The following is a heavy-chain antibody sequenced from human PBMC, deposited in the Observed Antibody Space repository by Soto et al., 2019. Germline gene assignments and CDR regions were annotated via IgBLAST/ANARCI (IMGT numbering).Heavy chain of an antibody. CDR1: GFTFSSYG. Sequence: VGSLRLSCAASGFTFSSYGMHWVRQAPGKGLEWVAVIWYDGSNKYYADSVKGRFTISRDNSKNTLYLQMNSLRAEDTAVYYCARDQQLDYFDYWGQGTLVTVSS. CDR2: IWYDGSNK. CDR3: ARDQQLDYFDY. D-gene: IGHD6-13*01. J-gene: IGHJ4*02. V-gene: IGHV3-33*01.